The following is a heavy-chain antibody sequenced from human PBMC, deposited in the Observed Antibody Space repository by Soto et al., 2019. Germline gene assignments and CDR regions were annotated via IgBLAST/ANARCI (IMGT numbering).Heavy chain of an antibody. J-gene: IGHJ5*02. V-gene: IGHV3-23*01. CDR2: ISGSGGST. D-gene: IGHD3-22*01. Sequence: GSLRLSCAASGFTFSSYAMSWVRQAPGKGLEWVSAISGSGGSTYYADSVKGRFTISRDNSKNTLYLQMNSLRAEDTAVYYCAKDPRRVVITSGSWFHPWGQGTLVTVSS. CDR1: GFTFSSYA. CDR3: AKDPRRVVITSGSWFHP.